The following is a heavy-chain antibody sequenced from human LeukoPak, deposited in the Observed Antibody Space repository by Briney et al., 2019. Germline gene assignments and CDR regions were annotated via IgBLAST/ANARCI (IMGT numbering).Heavy chain of an antibody. V-gene: IGHV3-15*01. J-gene: IGHJ5*01. CDR1: GFTFSDAW. Sequence: GGSLRLSCAASGFTFSDAWMSWVRQAPGKGLEWVCRIKSKTGGGTTHYAAPVKGRFSISRDDSKNTVYLQMNSLKTEDTAVYYCTRVGTTWFHSWGQGTLVTVSS. CDR3: TRVGTTWFHS. D-gene: IGHD1-26*01. CDR2: IKSKTGGGTT.